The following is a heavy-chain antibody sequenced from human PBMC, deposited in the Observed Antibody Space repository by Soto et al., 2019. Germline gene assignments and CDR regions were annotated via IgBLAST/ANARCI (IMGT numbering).Heavy chain of an antibody. J-gene: IGHJ4*02. D-gene: IGHD6-19*01. CDR1: GGSISSGGYS. V-gene: IGHV4-30-2*01. Sequence: QLQLQESGSGLVKPSQTLSLTCAVSGGSISSGGYSWSWIRQPPGKGLEWIGYIYHSGSSYYNPSLKSRVTISVDRSKNQFSLKLSSVTAADTAVYYCARAGGLGAVAADYCGQGTLVTGSS. CDR3: ARAGGLGAVAADY. CDR2: IYHSGSS.